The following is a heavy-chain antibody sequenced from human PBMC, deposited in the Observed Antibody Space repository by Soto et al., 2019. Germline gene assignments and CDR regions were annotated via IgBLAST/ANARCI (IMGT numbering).Heavy chain of an antibody. D-gene: IGHD2-2*01. CDR1: GGSISSYC. Sequence: QVQLQESGPGLVKPSEPLSLTCTVSGGSISSYCWSWIRQPPGKGLEWIGYIFYSGSTNYNPSLKSRDHIPVDMSKNQFSRKLSSVTSADTAVYYCARSVAPARYYFDYLGQGTLVPVSS. CDR2: IFYSGST. J-gene: IGHJ4*02. V-gene: IGHV4-59*01. CDR3: ARSVAPARYYFDY.